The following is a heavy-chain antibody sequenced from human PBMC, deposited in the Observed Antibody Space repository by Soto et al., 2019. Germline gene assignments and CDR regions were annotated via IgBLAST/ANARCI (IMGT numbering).Heavy chain of an antibody. Sequence: QVQLVESGGGVVQPGRSLRLSCSSSGFTFSSYGMHWVRQAPGKGLEWEAVISYDGSNKYYSDSVKGRFTISRDNSKNTLYLQMNSLRAEDTAVYYCAHGLCRGGSCYAGGGYYFDYWGQRSLVTVAS. J-gene: IGHJ4*02. V-gene: IGHV3-30*03. CDR2: ISYDGSNK. D-gene: IGHD2-15*01. CDR1: GFTFSSYG. CDR3: AHGLCRGGSCYAGGGYYFDY.